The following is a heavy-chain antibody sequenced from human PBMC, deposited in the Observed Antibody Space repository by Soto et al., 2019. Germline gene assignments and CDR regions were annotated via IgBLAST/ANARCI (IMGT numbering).Heavy chain of an antibody. V-gene: IGHV3-33*01. Sequence: PGGSLRLSCAASGFTFSSYGMHWVRQAPGKGLEWVAVIWYDGSNKYYADSVKGRFTISRDNSKNTLYLQMNSLRAEDTAVYYCARAGEYYDSSGPAYWGQGTLVTVSS. CDR2: IWYDGSNK. CDR3: ARAGEYYDSSGPAY. J-gene: IGHJ4*02. D-gene: IGHD3-22*01. CDR1: GFTFSSYG.